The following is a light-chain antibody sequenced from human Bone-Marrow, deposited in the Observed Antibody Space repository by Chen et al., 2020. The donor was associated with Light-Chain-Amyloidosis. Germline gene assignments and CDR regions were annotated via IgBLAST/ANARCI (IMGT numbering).Light chain of an antibody. CDR3: SSYTITNTLV. J-gene: IGLJ1*01. Sequence: QSALPQPASVSGSPGQSITLSCTGTSSDVGGDNHVSWYQQHPDKAPKLMINEVTNRPSWVPDRFSGSKSDNTASLTLSGLQTEDEADYFCSSYTITNTLVFGSGTRVTVL. V-gene: IGLV2-14*01. CDR1: SSDVGGDNH. CDR2: EVT.